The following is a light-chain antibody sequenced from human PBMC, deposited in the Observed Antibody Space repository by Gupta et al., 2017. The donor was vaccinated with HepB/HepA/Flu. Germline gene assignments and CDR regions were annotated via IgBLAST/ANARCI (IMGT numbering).Light chain of an antibody. J-gene: IGKJ1*01. Sequence: DVVMTQSPLYLPGTLGQPASISCRSSQSLVHSDGNTYLNWFQQRPGQAPRRLIYKVSNRDSGVPDRLRGSGSGTDFTLKISRGEAEDVGVYDGRQGANCPRTLGKGTKVEIK. CDR2: KVS. CDR1: QSLVHSDGNTY. CDR3: RQGANCPRT. V-gene: IGKV2-30*02.